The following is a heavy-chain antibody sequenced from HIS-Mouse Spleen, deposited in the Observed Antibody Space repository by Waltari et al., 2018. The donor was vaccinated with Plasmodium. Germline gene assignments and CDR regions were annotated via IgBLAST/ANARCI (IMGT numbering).Heavy chain of an antibody. CDR3: ARGRGACFDY. V-gene: IGHV4-39*07. J-gene: IGHJ4*02. CDR1: GCSISSSSYY. CDR2: IYYSGST. D-gene: IGHD3-16*01. Sequence: QLQLQESGPGLVKPSETLSLTCTVSGCSISSSSYYWGWIRQPPGKGLEWIGSIYYSGSTYYNPSLKSRVTISVDTSKNQFSLKLSSVTAADTAVYYCARGRGACFDYWGQGTLVTVSS.